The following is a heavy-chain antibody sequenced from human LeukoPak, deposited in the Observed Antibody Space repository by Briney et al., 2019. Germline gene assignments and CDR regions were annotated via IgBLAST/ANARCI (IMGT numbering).Heavy chain of an antibody. Sequence: SETLSLTCAVYGGSFSGYYWSWIRQPPGKGLEWIGEINHSGSTNYNPSLKSRVTISVDTSKNQFSLKLSSVTAADTAVYYCARGPTANNYYYGMDVWGQGTTVTVSS. V-gene: IGHV4-34*01. J-gene: IGHJ6*02. CDR1: GGSFSGYY. D-gene: IGHD4-17*01. CDR2: INHSGST. CDR3: ARGPTANNYYYGMDV.